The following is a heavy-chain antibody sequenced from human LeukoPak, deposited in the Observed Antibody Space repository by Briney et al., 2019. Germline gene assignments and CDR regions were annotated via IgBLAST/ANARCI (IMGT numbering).Heavy chain of an antibody. CDR3: ARCDFWSGYYSFDY. J-gene: IGHJ4*02. CDR1: GFTFSSYE. CDR2: ISSSSSTI. Sequence: GGSLRLSCAASGFTFSSYEMNWVRQAPGKGLEWVSYISSSSSTIYYADSVKGRFTISRDNAKNPLYLQMNSLRAEDTAVYYCARCDFWSGYYSFDYWGQGTLVTVSS. V-gene: IGHV3-48*01. D-gene: IGHD3-3*01.